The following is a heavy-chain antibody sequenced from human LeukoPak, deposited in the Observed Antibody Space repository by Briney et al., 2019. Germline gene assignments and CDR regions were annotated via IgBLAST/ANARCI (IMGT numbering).Heavy chain of an antibody. CDR2: ISGSGGST. CDR1: GFTFSSYA. Sequence: GGSLRLSCAASGFTFSSYAMSWVRQAPGKGLEWVSAISGSGGSTYYADSVKGRFTISRDNSKNTLYLQMNSLRAEDTAVYYCAKDGPLVWSGYYNFDYWGQGTLVTVSS. CDR3: AKDGPLVWSGYYNFDY. V-gene: IGHV3-23*01. J-gene: IGHJ4*02. D-gene: IGHD3-3*01.